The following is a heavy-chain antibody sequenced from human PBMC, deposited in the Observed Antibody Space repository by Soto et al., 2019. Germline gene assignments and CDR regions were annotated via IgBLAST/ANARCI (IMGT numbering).Heavy chain of an antibody. J-gene: IGHJ4*02. CDR2: ISQDGTIA. CDR3: LRDQRHWNEFADQ. CDR1: GFAFGSYW. Sequence: EVQLVESGGGLVQPGGSLRLSCAASGFAFGSYWMHWVRQAPGKGLVWVSRISQDGTIATQADSVKGRFTISRDNAKNTLYLQMNSLIADDTAVYYCLRDQRHWNEFADQWGQGTLVNVSS. V-gene: IGHV3-74*01. D-gene: IGHD1-1*01.